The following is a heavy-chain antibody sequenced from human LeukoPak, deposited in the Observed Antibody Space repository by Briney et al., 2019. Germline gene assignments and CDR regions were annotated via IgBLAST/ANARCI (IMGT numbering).Heavy chain of an antibody. CDR2: ISGSGGST. V-gene: IGHV3-23*01. D-gene: IGHD6-19*01. CDR1: GFPFSSYA. Sequence: GGFLRLSCAASGFPFSSYAMTWVRQAPGKGLEWVSAISGSGGSTYYADSVKGRFTISRDNSKNTLYLQMNSLRAEDTAVYYCAKGRSSGWSSSFDYWGQGTLVTVSS. J-gene: IGHJ4*02. CDR3: AKGRSSGWSSSFDY.